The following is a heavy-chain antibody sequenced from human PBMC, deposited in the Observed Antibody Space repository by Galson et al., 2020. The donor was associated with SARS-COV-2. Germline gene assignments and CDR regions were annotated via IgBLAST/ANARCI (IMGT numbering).Heavy chain of an antibody. Sequence: GGSLRLSCPASGFTFSSYGMHWVRQPPGKGLEWVAAIWFDGANKFHADSVKGRFTISRDNSKNTLYLQMTSLRAEDTAVYYCARGHAPYYDILTGYLNYFDFWGQGTLVTVSS. J-gene: IGHJ4*02. CDR3: ARGHAPYYDILTGYLNYFDF. V-gene: IGHV3-33*01. CDR2: IWFDGANK. CDR1: GFTFSSYG. D-gene: IGHD3-9*01.